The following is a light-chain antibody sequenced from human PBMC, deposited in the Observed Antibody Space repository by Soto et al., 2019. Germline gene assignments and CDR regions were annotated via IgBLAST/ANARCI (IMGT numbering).Light chain of an antibody. Sequence: EIVLTQSPGTLSLSPGERATLSCRASQSVSSSYLAWYQQKPGQAPRLLIYGASSRATGIPDRFSGSGSGTXXTXXXXXXXXXXXXVYYCHQYGSSPPTWTFGQGTKVEIK. CDR2: GAS. J-gene: IGKJ1*01. CDR3: HQYGSSPPTWT. CDR1: QSVSSSY. V-gene: IGKV3-20*01.